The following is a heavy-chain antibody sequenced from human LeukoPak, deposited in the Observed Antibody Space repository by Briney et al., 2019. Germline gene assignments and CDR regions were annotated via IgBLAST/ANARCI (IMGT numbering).Heavy chain of an antibody. V-gene: IGHV4-34*01. J-gene: IGHJ6*02. CDR1: GGSFSGYY. Sequence: SETLSLTCAVYGGSFSGYYWSWIRQPPGKGLEWIGEINHSGSTNYNPSLKSRVTISVDTSKNRFSLKLSSVTAADTAVYYCASLGYCSSTSCYPPHLARRMDVWGQGTTVTVSS. CDR2: INHSGST. D-gene: IGHD2-2*01. CDR3: ASLGYCSSTSCYPPHLARRMDV.